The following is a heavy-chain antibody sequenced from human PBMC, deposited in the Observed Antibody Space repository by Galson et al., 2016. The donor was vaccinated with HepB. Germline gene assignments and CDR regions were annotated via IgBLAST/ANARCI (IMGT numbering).Heavy chain of an antibody. CDR1: GFTFSSYS. CDR2: ISSSSSYI. D-gene: IGHD3-10*01. Sequence: SLRLSCAASGFTFSSYSMDWVRQAPGKGLEWVSSISSSSSYIYYADSVKGRFTISRDNAKNSLYLQMNSLRAEDTAVYYCARDRDPAGFDYWGQGTLVTVSS. CDR3: ARDRDPAGFDY. V-gene: IGHV3-21*01. J-gene: IGHJ4*02.